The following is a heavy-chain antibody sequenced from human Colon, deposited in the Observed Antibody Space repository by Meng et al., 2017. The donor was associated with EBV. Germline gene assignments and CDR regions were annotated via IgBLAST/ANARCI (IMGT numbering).Heavy chain of an antibody. CDR1: GDSISSGDYS. D-gene: IGHD2-21*02. V-gene: IGHV4-30-2*01. Sequence: LLLQGYDTGLWQPYQPPSRTCAVSGDSISSGDYSWSWIRQPPGQGLEWIGYIYHGGTTYNTSLKSRVTISVDNSKNQFSLRLTSVTAADTAVYYCARGPYCGGDCYWFDPWGQGTLVTVSS. CDR3: ARGPYCGGDCYWFDP. CDR2: IYHGGTT. J-gene: IGHJ5*02.